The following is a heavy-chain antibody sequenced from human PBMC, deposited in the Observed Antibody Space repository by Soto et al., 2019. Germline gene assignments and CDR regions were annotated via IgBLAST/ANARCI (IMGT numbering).Heavy chain of an antibody. Sequence: GGSLRLSCAASGFTFSSYGMHWVRQAPGKGLEWVAVISYDGSNKYYADSVKGRFTISRDNSKNTLYLQMNSLRAEDTAVYYCAKSGGSGGYYYYGMDVWGQGTTVTVSS. CDR2: ISYDGSNK. D-gene: IGHD6-19*01. V-gene: IGHV3-30*18. J-gene: IGHJ6*02. CDR3: AKSGGSGGYYYYGMDV. CDR1: GFTFSSYG.